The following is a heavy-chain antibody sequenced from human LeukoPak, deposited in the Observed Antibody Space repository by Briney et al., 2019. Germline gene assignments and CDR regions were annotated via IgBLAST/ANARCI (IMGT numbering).Heavy chain of an antibody. CDR3: AKGRENYYDSSDNFDY. CDR2: ISYDGSNK. Sequence: GGSLRLSCAASGLTFSSYGMHWVRQAPGKGLEWVAVISYDGSNKYYADSVKGRFTISRDNSKNTLYLQMNSLRAEDTAVYYCAKGRENYYDSSDNFDYWGQGTLVTVSS. V-gene: IGHV3-30*18. CDR1: GLTFSSYG. J-gene: IGHJ4*02. D-gene: IGHD3-22*01.